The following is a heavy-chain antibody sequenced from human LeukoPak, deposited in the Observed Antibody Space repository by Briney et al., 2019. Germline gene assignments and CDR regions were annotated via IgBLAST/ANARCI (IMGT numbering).Heavy chain of an antibody. V-gene: IGHV4-4*07. CDR3: ARGRYFDWLNPSGSRGGFDY. Sequence: SETLSLTCTVSGGSISSYYWSWIRQPAGKGLEWIGRIYTSGSTNYNPSLKSRVTMSVDTSKNQFSLKLSSVTAADTAVYYCARGRYFDWLNPSGSRGGFDYWGQGTLVTVSS. D-gene: IGHD3-9*01. CDR1: GGSISSYY. J-gene: IGHJ4*02. CDR2: IYTSGST.